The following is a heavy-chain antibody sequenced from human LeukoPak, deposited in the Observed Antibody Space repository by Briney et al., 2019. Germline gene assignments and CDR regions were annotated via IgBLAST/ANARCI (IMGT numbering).Heavy chain of an antibody. D-gene: IGHD1-26*01. Sequence: PGGSLRLSCAASGFSFSEYYMSWIRQAPGKGLEWASCISSGSSYTNYTDSVKGRFTISRDNAKRSLYLQMNSLTAEDTAVYYCARSGGTYGWFDPWGQGTLVTVSS. CDR2: ISSGSSYT. J-gene: IGHJ5*02. CDR3: ARSGGTYGWFDP. V-gene: IGHV3-11*03. CDR1: GFSFSEYY.